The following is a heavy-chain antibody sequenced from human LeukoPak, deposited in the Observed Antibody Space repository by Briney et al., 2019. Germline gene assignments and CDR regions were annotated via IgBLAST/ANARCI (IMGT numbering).Heavy chain of an antibody. V-gene: IGHV1-69*13. Sequence: ASVKVSCKASGYTFTSYYMHWVRQAPGQGLEWMGGIIPIFGTANYAQKFQGRVTITADESTSTAYLELSSLRSEDTAVYYCARYYYDSSGYYYYFDYWGQGTLVTVSS. CDR2: IIPIFGTA. D-gene: IGHD3-22*01. J-gene: IGHJ4*02. CDR3: ARYYYDSSGYYYYFDY. CDR1: GYTFTSYY.